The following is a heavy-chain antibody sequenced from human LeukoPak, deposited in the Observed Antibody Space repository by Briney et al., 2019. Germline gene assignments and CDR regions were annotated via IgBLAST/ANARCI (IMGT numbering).Heavy chain of an antibody. CDR1: GFTFRNAW. CDR3: ARVSDGFELLEGAFDM. Sequence: GGSLRLSCAASGFTFRNAWMSWVRQAPGKVLEWVSFISSSSNYIYYADSVKGRFTISRDNAKNSLLLQMNSLRAEDTAVYYCARVSDGFELLEGAFDMWGQGTMVTVSS. D-gene: IGHD3-3*01. J-gene: IGHJ3*02. CDR2: ISSSSNYI. V-gene: IGHV3-21*01.